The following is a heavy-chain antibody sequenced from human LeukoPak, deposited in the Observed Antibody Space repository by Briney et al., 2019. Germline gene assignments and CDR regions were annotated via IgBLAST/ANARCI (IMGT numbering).Heavy chain of an antibody. CDR3: AKGGTSWNYYYMDV. J-gene: IGHJ6*03. V-gene: IGHV3-20*04. Sequence: GGSLRLSCEGSGFTFNDYGMSWVRQVPGKGLEWVSGINYNGGTTNYGDSVKGRFTISRDNAKNTLYLQMNSLRAEDTAVYYCAKGGTSWNYYYMDVWGKGTTVTVSS. CDR2: INYNGGTT. D-gene: IGHD2-2*01. CDR1: GFTFNDYG.